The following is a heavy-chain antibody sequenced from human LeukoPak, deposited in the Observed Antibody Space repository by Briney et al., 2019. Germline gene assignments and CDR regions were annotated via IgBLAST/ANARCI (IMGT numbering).Heavy chain of an antibody. CDR1: GGSFSGYY. V-gene: IGHV4-34*01. Sequence: SETLSLTCAVYGGSFSGYYWSWIRQPPGKGLEWIGEINHSGSTNYNPSLKSRVTISVDTSKNQFSLKLSSVTAADTAVYYCAREYDSSGYSYYYYYMDVWGKGTTVTVSS. CDR3: AREYDSSGYSYYYYYMDV. CDR2: INHSGST. J-gene: IGHJ6*03. D-gene: IGHD3-22*01.